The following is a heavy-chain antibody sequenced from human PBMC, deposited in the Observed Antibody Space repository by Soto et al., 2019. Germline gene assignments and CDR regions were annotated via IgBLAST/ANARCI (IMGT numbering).Heavy chain of an antibody. CDR2: IYYSGST. CDR3: ARVGNRNDRLGS. D-gene: IGHD1-1*01. Sequence: SETLSLTCTVSGGSISSYYWSWIRQPPGKGLEWIGYIYYSGSTNYNPSLKSRVTISVDTSKNQFSLKLSSVTAADTAVYYCARVGNRNDRLGSWGQGALVTVSS. J-gene: IGHJ5*02. V-gene: IGHV4-59*08. CDR1: GGSISSYY.